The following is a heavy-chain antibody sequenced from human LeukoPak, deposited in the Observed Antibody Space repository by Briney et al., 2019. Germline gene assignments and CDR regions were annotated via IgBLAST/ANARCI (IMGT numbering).Heavy chain of an antibody. D-gene: IGHD3-22*01. CDR3: ARGRTTYYSDSTGYYRDAFDI. CDR2: IYYRGDT. Sequence: PSETLSLTCSVSGGSIHSIDSYWGWVRQPPGEGLEWIGSIYYRGDTYYYPSLKSRVTISVDTSKNQFSLRLASVTAADTAVYYCARGRTTYYSDSTGYYRDAFDIWGQGTKVTVSS. V-gene: IGHV4-39*07. CDR1: GGSIHSIDSY. J-gene: IGHJ3*02.